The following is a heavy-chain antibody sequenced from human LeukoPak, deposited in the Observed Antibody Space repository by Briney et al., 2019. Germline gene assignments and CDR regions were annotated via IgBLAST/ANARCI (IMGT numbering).Heavy chain of an antibody. CDR1: GGSISSSSYS. D-gene: IGHD3-3*01. CDR2: IYYSGST. V-gene: IGHV4-39*01. CDR3: ARASYYDFWSGYYNSNWFDP. Sequence: SETLSLTCTVSGGSISSSSYSWGWIRQPPGKGLEWIGSIYYSGSTYYNPSLKSRVTISVDTSKNQFSLKLSSVTAADTAVYYCARASYYDFWSGYYNSNWFDPWGQGTLVTVSS. J-gene: IGHJ5*02.